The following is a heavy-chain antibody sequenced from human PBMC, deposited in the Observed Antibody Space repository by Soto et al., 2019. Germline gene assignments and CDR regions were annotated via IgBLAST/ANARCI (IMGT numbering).Heavy chain of an antibody. D-gene: IGHD1-26*01. V-gene: IGHV3-23*01. CDR1: GFIFSRNA. J-gene: IGHJ4*02. Sequence: EVQLLESGGGLVQPGGSLRVSCTTSGFIFSRNAINWVRQAPGKGLEWVSLISGSGGVTYFTDSVKGRFTISRANSKNTVYLQMNSLKAEDTAVYYCAIDPFSGDIVGTTNWGQGTPVTVSS. CDR2: ISGSGGVT. CDR3: AIDPFSGDIVGTTN.